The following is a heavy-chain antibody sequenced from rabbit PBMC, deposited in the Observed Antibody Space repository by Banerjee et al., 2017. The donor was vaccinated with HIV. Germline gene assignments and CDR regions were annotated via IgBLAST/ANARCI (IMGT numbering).Heavy chain of an antibody. Sequence: QSLEESGGDLVQPEGSLALTCKASGFTISSSYYMCWVRQAPGKGLEWIGCIYAGSGSTWYASWVNGRFTISRSTSHNTVDLKMTSLTAADTATYFCASYVGGGVYGYALNLWGPGTLVTVS. J-gene: IGHJ4*01. CDR3: ASYVGGGVYGYALNL. CDR1: GFTISSSYY. V-gene: IGHV1S43*01. CDR2: IYAGSGST. D-gene: IGHD6-1*01.